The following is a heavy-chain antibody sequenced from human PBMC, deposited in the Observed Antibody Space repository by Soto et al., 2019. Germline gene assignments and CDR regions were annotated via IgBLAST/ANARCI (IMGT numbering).Heavy chain of an antibody. J-gene: IGHJ4*02. V-gene: IGHV3-21*01. CDR2: ISSSSSYI. CDR1: GFTFSSYS. Sequence: LRLSCAASGFTFSSYSMNWVRQAPGKGLEWVSSISSSSSYIYYADSVKGRFTISRDNAKNSLYLQMNSLRAEDTAVYYCASHREMYSSSWYYFDYRGKGTLVTVSS. D-gene: IGHD6-13*01. CDR3: ASHREMYSSSWYYFDY.